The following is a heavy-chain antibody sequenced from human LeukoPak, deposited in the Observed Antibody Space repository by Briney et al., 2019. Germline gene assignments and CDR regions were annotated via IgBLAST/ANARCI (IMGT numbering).Heavy chain of an antibody. CDR3: AAQTEYYYDSSGYYYGWLDP. V-gene: IGHV4-38-2*02. CDR2: IYHSGST. CDR1: GYSISSGYY. D-gene: IGHD3-22*01. J-gene: IGHJ5*02. Sequence: SETLSLTCTVSGYSISSGYYWGWIRQPPGKGLEWIGSIYHSGSTYYNPSLKSRVTISVDTSKNQFSLKLSSVTAADTAVYYCAAQTEYYYDSSGYYYGWLDPWGQGTLVTVSS.